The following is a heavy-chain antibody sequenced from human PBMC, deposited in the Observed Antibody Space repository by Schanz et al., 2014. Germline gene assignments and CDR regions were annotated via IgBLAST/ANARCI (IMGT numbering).Heavy chain of an antibody. D-gene: IGHD3-10*01. CDR1: GFIFRSFG. CDR2: ISGSGGST. Sequence: GQLVESGGGVVQPGKSLRLSCATSGFIFRSFGIHWVRQAPGKGLEWVSAISGSGGSTYYADSVKGRFTISRDNSKNTLFLQMNSLRVEDSAIYYCARPALWFGDNCFDPWGQGTLVTVSS. J-gene: IGHJ5*02. CDR3: ARPALWFGDNCFDP. V-gene: IGHV3-23*04.